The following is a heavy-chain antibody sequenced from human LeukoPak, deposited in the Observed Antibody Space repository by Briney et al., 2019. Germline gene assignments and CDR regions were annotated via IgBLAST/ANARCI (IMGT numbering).Heavy chain of an antibody. Sequence: GGSLRLSCAASGFTLSSYWMSWVRQAPGKGLEWVANIKQDGSEKYYVDSVKGRFTISRDNAKNSLYLQMNSLRAEDTAVYYCARDDCSSISCYHNWFDPWGQGTLVTVSS. J-gene: IGHJ5*02. V-gene: IGHV3-7*01. CDR1: GFTLSSYW. CDR3: ARDDCSSISCYHNWFDP. CDR2: IKQDGSEK. D-gene: IGHD2-2*01.